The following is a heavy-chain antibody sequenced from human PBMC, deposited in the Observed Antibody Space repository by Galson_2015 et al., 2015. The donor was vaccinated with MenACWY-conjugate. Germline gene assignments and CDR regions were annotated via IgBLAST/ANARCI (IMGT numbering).Heavy chain of an antibody. CDR3: ARQGFGSSSLDY. Sequence: MPGKGLEWMGIIYPGDSDTRYTPSFQGHVTISADKSINTAYLQWGSLEASDTAMYYCARQGFGSSSLDYWGQGTLVTVSS. D-gene: IGHD6-6*01. CDR2: IYPGDSDT. J-gene: IGHJ4*02. V-gene: IGHV5-51*01.